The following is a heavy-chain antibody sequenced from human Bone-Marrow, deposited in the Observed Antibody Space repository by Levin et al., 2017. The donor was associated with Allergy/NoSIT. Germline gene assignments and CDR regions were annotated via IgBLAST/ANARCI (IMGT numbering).Heavy chain of an antibody. CDR2: ISYDGSNK. V-gene: IGHV3-30*18. D-gene: IGHD1-26*01. CDR3: AKAVPTERDYYGMDV. Sequence: SCAASGFTFSSYGMHWVRQAPGKGLEWVAVISYDGSNKYYADSVKGRFTISRDNSKNTLYLQMNSLRAEDTAVYYCAKAVPTERDYYGMDVWGQGTTVTVSS. J-gene: IGHJ6*02. CDR1: GFTFSSYG.